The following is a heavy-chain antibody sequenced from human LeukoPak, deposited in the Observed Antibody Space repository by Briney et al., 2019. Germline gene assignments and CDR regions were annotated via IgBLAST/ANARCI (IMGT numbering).Heavy chain of an antibody. Sequence: PSETLSLTCIVSGGSINSYYWNWIRQHPGKGLEWIGYIYYSGSTYYNPSLKSRATISVDTSKDQFSLKLNSVTAADTAVYYCARGVGDYVFDPWGQGTLVTVSS. V-gene: IGHV4-59*06. CDR1: GGSINSYY. J-gene: IGHJ5*02. CDR2: IYYSGST. CDR3: ARGVGDYVFDP. D-gene: IGHD4-17*01.